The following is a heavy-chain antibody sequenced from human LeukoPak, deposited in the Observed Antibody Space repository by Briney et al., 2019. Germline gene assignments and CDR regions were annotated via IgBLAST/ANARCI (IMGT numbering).Heavy chain of an antibody. D-gene: IGHD2-15*01. V-gene: IGHV1-46*01. CDR2: INPSGGST. CDR3: ARDDVVGGGDY. J-gene: IGHJ4*02. CDR1: GYTFTGYY. Sequence: ASVKVSCKASGYTFTGYYMHWVRQAPGQGLEWMGIINPSGGSTSYAQKFQGRVTMTRDTSTSTVYMELSSRRSEGTAVYYCARDDVVGGGDYWGQGTLVTVSS.